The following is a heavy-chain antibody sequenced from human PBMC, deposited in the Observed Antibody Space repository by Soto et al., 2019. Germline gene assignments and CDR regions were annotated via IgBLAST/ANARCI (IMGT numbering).Heavy chain of an antibody. V-gene: IGHV1-69*08. J-gene: IGHJ6*02. CDR1: GGTFSRYS. D-gene: IGHD2-2*01. CDR3: AREDRDRETGLVPAAIDGMDV. Sequence: QVQLVQSGAEVKKPGSSVKVSCKASGGTFSRYSITWVRQAPGHGLEWIGRIIPIFGIASYAQKFQGRVTITADESTRTAYMELSSLRSDDTAVYYCAREDRDRETGLVPAAIDGMDVWGQGTRSPSP. CDR2: IIPIFGIA.